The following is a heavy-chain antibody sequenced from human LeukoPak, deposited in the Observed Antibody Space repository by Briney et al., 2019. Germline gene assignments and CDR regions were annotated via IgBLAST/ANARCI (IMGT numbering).Heavy chain of an antibody. CDR3: AGRSGYYTPTYFDY. V-gene: IGHV4-59*01. D-gene: IGHD3-3*01. CDR2: IYYSGST. CDR1: GGSISSYY. Sequence: PSETLSPTCTVSGGSISSYYWSWIQQPPGKGLEWIGYIYYSGSTNYNPSLKSRVTISVDTSKNQFSLKLSSVTAADTAVYYCAGRSGYYTPTYFDYWGQGTLVTVSS. J-gene: IGHJ4*02.